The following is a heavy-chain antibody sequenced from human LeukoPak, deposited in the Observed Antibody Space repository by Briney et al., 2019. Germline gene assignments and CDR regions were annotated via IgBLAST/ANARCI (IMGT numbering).Heavy chain of an antibody. Sequence: GGSLSLSCAASGFTFSSYAMNWVRQAPGKGLEWVSAITGSGGRTYYADSVKGRFTISRDNSKNTLYLQINSLRAEDTAIYYCAKEYTGTFSPFPSYFDSWGQGTLVTVSS. CDR1: GFTFSSYA. D-gene: IGHD1-26*01. J-gene: IGHJ4*02. CDR2: ITGSGGRT. V-gene: IGHV3-23*01. CDR3: AKEYTGTFSPFPSYFDS.